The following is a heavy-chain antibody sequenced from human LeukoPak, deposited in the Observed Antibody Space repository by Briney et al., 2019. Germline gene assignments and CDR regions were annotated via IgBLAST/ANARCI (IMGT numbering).Heavy chain of an antibody. CDR3: ARRLTQYDCFDP. V-gene: IGHV6-1*01. CDR1: GDSVSSNSVT. D-gene: IGHD2-2*01. CDR2: AYYRSTWYN. Sequence: SQTLSLTCAISGDSVSSNSVTWNRIRQSPSRGLEWLGRAYYRSTWYNDYAVSVRGRITVNPDTSKNQFSLHLNSVTPEDTAVYYCARRLTQYDCFDPWGQGILVTVSS. J-gene: IGHJ5*02.